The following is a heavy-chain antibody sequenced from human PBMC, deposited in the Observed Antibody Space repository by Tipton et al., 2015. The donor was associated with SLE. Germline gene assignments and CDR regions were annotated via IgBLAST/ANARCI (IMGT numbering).Heavy chain of an antibody. CDR1: GFTFRDYW. Sequence: SLRLSCVASGFTFRDYWMSWVRQAPGKELEWVGNINPDGSGKNYVGSVKGRFTISRDNTKNFLHLQMNSLRAEDTADYYCVRGGDPGGFFYYGMAVWGHGTTGTVSS. CDR3: VRGGDPGGFFYYGMAV. CDR2: INPDGSGK. J-gene: IGHJ6*02. V-gene: IGHV3-7*01. D-gene: IGHD3-3*01.